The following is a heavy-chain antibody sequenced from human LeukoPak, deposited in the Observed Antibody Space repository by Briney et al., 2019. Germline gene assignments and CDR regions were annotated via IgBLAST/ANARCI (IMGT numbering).Heavy chain of an antibody. CDR1: GGTFSSYA. J-gene: IGHJ4*02. Sequence: ASVKVSCKASGGTFSSYAISWVRQAPGQGLEWMGGIIPIFGTANYAQKFQGRVTITADESTSTAYMELSSLRPEDTAVYYCAREPDSLTGRYYFDYWGQGTLVTVSS. V-gene: IGHV1-69*13. D-gene: IGHD3-9*01. CDR3: AREPDSLTGRYYFDY. CDR2: IIPIFGTA.